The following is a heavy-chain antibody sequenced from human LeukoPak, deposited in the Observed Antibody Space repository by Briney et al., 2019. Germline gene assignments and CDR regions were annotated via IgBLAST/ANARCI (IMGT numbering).Heavy chain of an antibody. D-gene: IGHD5-18*01. CDR3: ARRIRQDKY. Sequence: ASVKVSCKASGYTFTSYDINWVRQATGQGLEWMGYMNPNSGNTVYAQKFQGRVTMTRNTSISTAYMELSSLRSEDTAIYYCARRIRQDKYWGQGTLVAVSS. J-gene: IGHJ4*02. V-gene: IGHV1-8*01. CDR2: MNPNSGNT. CDR1: GYTFTSYD.